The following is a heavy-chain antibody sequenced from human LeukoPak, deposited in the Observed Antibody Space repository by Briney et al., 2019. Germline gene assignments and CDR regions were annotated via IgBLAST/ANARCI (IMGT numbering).Heavy chain of an antibody. D-gene: IGHD3-22*01. CDR2: IYTSGST. CDR3: ARGTDYYDSSGYYYTDY. J-gene: IGHJ4*02. CDR1: GGSISSGSYY. Sequence: SETLSLTCTVSGGSISSGSYYWSWIRQPAGKGLEWIGRIYTSGSTNYNPSLKSRVTISVDTSKNQSSLKLSSVTAADTAVYYCARGTDYYDSSGYYYTDYWGQGTLVTVSS. V-gene: IGHV4-61*02.